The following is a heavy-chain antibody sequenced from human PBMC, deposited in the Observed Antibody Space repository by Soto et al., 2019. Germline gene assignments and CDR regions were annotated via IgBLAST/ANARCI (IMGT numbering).Heavy chain of an antibody. CDR3: VNSDCVTIGCKLLHY. Sequence: EVQLLESGGGLVQPGGSLRLSCAASGFAFSNYAMIWVRQLPGKRLEWVSSTSGSGDDTEYADSVKGRFTISRDVSKSTLYLQLNTLTVEDTAIYYCVNSDCVTIGCKLLHYWGQGIPVTVSA. J-gene: IGHJ4*02. CDR1: GFAFSNYA. CDR2: TSGSGDDT. V-gene: IGHV3-23*01. D-gene: IGHD2-21*02.